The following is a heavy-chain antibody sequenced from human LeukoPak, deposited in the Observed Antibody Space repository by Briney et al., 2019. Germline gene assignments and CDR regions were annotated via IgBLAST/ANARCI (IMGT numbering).Heavy chain of an antibody. CDR2: ISGSGGST. J-gene: IGHJ4*02. D-gene: IGHD4-17*01. CDR1: GFTFSSYA. CDR3: AKDLGPYGDYAEPKFSD. V-gene: IGHV3-23*01. Sequence: PGGSLRLSCAASGFTFSSYAMSWVRQAPGKGLEWVSAISGSGGSTYYADSVKGRFTISRDNSKNTLYLQMNSLRAEDTAVYYCAKDLGPYGDYAEPKFSDWGQGTLVTVSS.